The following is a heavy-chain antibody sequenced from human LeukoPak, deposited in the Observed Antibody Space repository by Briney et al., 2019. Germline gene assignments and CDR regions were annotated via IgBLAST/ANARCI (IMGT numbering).Heavy chain of an antibody. Sequence: PGGSLRLSCAASGFTFSSYAMHWVRQPPGKGLEWVAVISYDGSNKYYADSVKGRFTISRDNSKNTLYLQMDSLRAEDTAVYYCARTFHMTTHAFDIWGQGTMVTVSS. CDR3: ARTFHMTTHAFDI. V-gene: IGHV3-30*04. D-gene: IGHD4-17*01. CDR2: ISYDGSNK. CDR1: GFTFSSYA. J-gene: IGHJ3*02.